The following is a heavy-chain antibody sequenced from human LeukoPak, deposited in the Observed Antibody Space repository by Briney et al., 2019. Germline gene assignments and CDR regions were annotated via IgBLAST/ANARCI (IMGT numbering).Heavy chain of an antibody. J-gene: IGHJ4*02. CDR2: IVVGRGNT. CDR3: ARGERDGDLDS. D-gene: IGHD4-17*01. Sequence: SVKVSCKASGFTFTRSAVQWVRQARGQRLEWIGWIVVGRGNTNYAQEFQERVTISRDMSTGTAYMELGSLRSDDTAVYYCARGERDGDLDSWGQGTLVTVSS. V-gene: IGHV1-58*01. CDR1: GFTFTRSA.